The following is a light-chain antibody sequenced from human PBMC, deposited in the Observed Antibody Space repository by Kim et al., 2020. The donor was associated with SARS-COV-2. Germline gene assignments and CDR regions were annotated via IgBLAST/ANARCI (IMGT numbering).Light chain of an antibody. J-gene: IGLJ2*01. CDR3: QTWDSITVV. V-gene: IGLV3-1*01. CDR1: KLGEKY. Sequence: VPPGQTARITFSGDKLGEKYACWYQQKPGQSPVLVIYQDTKRPSGIPERFSGSNSGNTATLTISGTQAMDEADYYCQTWDSITVVFGGGTKLTVL. CDR2: QDT.